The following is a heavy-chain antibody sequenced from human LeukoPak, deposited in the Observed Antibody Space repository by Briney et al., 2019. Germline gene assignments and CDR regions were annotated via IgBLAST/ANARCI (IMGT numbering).Heavy chain of an antibody. CDR1: DYSISSGYY. J-gene: IGHJ4*02. V-gene: IGHV4-38-2*02. CDR2: VYYSGTT. D-gene: IGHD5-18*01. Sequence: SETLSLTCSVSDYSISSGYYWAWIRQPPGKGLEWIGYVYYSGTTYYNPSLKSRVSISVDTSKNQFSLKLSSVTAADTALYYCARGSGYSYNEYFFDNWGQGTLVTVSS. CDR3: ARGSGYSYNEYFFDN.